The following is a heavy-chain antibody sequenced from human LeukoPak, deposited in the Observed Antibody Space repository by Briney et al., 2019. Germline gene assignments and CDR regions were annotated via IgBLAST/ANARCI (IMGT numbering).Heavy chain of an antibody. CDR2: IYYSGST. D-gene: IGHD6-19*01. CDR1: GGSIGRTNYY. Sequence: PSGTLSLTCTVSGGSIGRTNYYWRWLRQPPGTGLEWLANIYYSGSTYYNPSLKSRVTISVDTSKNQFSLRLNSVTAADTSIYYCARIPTNAVPSAHNGFDIWGQGTMLTVSS. V-gene: IGHV4-39*01. CDR3: ARIPTNAVPSAHNGFDI. J-gene: IGHJ3*02.